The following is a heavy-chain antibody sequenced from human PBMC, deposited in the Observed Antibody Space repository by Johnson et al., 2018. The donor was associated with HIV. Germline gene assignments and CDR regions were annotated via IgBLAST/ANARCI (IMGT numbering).Heavy chain of an antibody. Sequence: QVQLLESGGGVVQPGRSLRLSCAASGFTFSFYGMHWVRQAPGKGLEWVAVIWYDGNNKYYADSVKGRFTISRDNSKNTLYLQMNSLRAEDTALYYCARARETYYDYVWGSGAFDIWGQGTVVTVSS. CDR2: IWYDGNNK. J-gene: IGHJ3*02. D-gene: IGHD3-16*01. V-gene: IGHV3-33*01. CDR3: ARARETYYDYVWGSGAFDI. CDR1: GFTFSFYG.